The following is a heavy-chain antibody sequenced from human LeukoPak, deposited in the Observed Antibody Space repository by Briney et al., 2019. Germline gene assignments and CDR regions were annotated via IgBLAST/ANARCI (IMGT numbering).Heavy chain of an antibody. D-gene: IGHD4-11*01. Sequence: PSETPSLTCAVSGGSISSGGYSWSWIRQPPGKGLEWIGYIYLSGRTYYNPSLKSRVTISVDTSKNQFSLKLSSVTAADTAVYYCARHQYSTARFDCWGQGTLVTVSS. CDR1: GGSISSGGYS. CDR3: ARHQYSTARFDC. J-gene: IGHJ4*02. CDR2: IYLSGRT. V-gene: IGHV4-30-2*03.